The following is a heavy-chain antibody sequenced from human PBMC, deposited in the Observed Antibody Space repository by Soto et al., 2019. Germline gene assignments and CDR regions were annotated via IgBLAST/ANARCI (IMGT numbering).Heavy chain of an antibody. V-gene: IGHV4-59*08. J-gene: IGHJ5*02. CDR3: ARAVYCSSTSCYERGWFDP. CDR1: GGSISSYY. Sequence: SETLSLTCTVSGGSISSYYWSWIRQPPGKGLEWIGYIYYSGSTNYNPSLKSRVTISVDRSKNQFSLKLSSVTAADTAVYYCARAVYCSSTSCYERGWFDPWGQGTLVTVSS. D-gene: IGHD2-2*01. CDR2: IYYSGST.